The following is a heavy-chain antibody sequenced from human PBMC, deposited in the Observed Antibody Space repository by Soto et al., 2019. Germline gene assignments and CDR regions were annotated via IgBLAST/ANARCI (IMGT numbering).Heavy chain of an antibody. Sequence: GGSLRLSCAASGFTVSSNYMSWVRQAPGKGLEWVSVIYSGGSTYYADSVKGRFTISRVNSKNTLYLQMNSLRAEDTAVYYCARGPYSSSLQNFDYWGQGTLVTVSS. CDR3: ARGPYSSSLQNFDY. V-gene: IGHV3-53*01. D-gene: IGHD6-6*01. CDR1: GFTVSSNY. J-gene: IGHJ4*02. CDR2: IYSGGST.